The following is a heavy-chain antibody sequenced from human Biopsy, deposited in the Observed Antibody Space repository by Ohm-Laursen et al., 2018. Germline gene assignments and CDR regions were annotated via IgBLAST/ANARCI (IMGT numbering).Heavy chain of an antibody. Sequence: ASVTVSCTASGYTFTRYYMHWVRQAPGHGLEWLGLINPSGSTTSYPQIFQGRVTMTRDTSKSTVYMEPSSLRSADTAVYFRARNTGWYGDLYYFDYWGQGTLVTVSS. V-gene: IGHV1-46*01. J-gene: IGHJ4*02. CDR1: GYTFTRYY. D-gene: IGHD6-19*01. CDR2: INPSGSTT. CDR3: ARNTGWYGDLYYFDY.